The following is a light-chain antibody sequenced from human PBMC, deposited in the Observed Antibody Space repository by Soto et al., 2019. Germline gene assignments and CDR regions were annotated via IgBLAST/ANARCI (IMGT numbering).Light chain of an antibody. CDR2: GAS. CDR1: QDVGKW. V-gene: IGKV1-12*01. Sequence: IHMTKSPPSVSASVGGRVMINCRASQDVGKWLAWYQQKTGKAPTLVIHGASSLQSGVPPRYSGSGYGTDFNLTISSLQTEDFATYYCQQANSFPITFGQGTRLEIK. J-gene: IGKJ5*01. CDR3: QQANSFPIT.